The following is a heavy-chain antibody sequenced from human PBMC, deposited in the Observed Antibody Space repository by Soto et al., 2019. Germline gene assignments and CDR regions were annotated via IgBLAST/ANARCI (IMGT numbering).Heavy chain of an antibody. D-gene: IGHD1-7*01. CDR3: AKDPGLYNWNWAYNWFDP. J-gene: IGHJ5*02. V-gene: IGHV3-23*01. Sequence: PGGSLRLSCAASGFPFSSYAMSWVRQAPGKGLEWVSAISGSGGSTYYADSVKGRFTISRDNSKNTLYLQMNSLRAEDTAVYYCAKDPGLYNWNWAYNWFDPWGQGTLVTVSS. CDR1: GFPFSSYA. CDR2: ISGSGGST.